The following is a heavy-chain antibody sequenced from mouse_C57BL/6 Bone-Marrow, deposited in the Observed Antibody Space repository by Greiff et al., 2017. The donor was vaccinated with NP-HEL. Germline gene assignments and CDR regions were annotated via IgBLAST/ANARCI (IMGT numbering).Heavy chain of an antibody. V-gene: IGHV1-31*01. CDR3: ARRGSSGVLDY. CDR1: GYSFTGYY. D-gene: IGHD3-2*02. Sequence: VQLKESGPELVKPGASVKISCKASGYSFTGYYMHWVKQSHGNILDWIGYIYPYNGASSYNQKFKGKATLTVDKSSSTAYMELRSLTSEDSAVYYCARRGSSGVLDYWGQGTTLTVSS. CDR2: IYPYNGAS. J-gene: IGHJ2*01.